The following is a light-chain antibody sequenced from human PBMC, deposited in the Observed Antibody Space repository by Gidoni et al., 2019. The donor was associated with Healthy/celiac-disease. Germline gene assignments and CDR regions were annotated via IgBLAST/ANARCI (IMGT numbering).Light chain of an antibody. CDR1: QSVSSY. J-gene: IGKJ5*01. Sequence: EIVLTQSPATLSLSPGERATLSCRASQSVSSYLAWYQQKPGQAPRLLFYDASNRATGIPARFSGSGSGTDFTLTISSLEPEDFAVYYCQQRSNWPTITFGQXTRLEIK. CDR2: DAS. V-gene: IGKV3-11*01. CDR3: QQRSNWPTIT.